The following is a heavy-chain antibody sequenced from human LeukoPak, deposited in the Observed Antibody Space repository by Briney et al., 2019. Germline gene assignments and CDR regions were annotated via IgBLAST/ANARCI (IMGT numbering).Heavy chain of an antibody. V-gene: IGHV4-39*07. D-gene: IGHD6-13*01. CDR2: IYYSGST. Sequence: KPSETLSLTCNVSGGSVSNTGSYWGWIRQPPGKGLEWIGSIYYSGSTYYNPSLKSRVTISVDTSKNQFSLKLSSVTAADTAVYYCARIGAAAGTGDYWGQGTLVTVSS. CDR3: ARIGAAAGTGDY. CDR1: GGSVSNTGSY. J-gene: IGHJ4*02.